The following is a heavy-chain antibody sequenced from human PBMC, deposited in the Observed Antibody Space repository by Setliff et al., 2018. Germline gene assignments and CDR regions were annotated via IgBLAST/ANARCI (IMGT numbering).Heavy chain of an antibody. Sequence: ETLSLTCTVSGASLSSGTYYWGWIRQPPGKGLEWIGRIYYRGDTYYNASLKGRLTISVDTAQNPFSLRLTSVTAADTAVYYCARTGTYRYFDYWGQGALVTVSS. J-gene: IGHJ4*02. D-gene: IGHD1-1*01. CDR3: ARTGTYRYFDY. V-gene: IGHV4-39*01. CDR2: IYYRGDT. CDR1: GASLSSGTYY.